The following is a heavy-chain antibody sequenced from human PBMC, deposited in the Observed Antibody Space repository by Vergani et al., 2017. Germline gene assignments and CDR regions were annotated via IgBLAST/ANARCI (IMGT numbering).Heavy chain of an antibody. J-gene: IGHJ6*02. CDR1: GFTFDDYA. CDR3: AKDFDYFLYYCYYGMDV. Sequence: DVQLVESGGGVVQPGGSLRLSCAASGFTFDDYAMHWVRQAPGKCLEWVSLISGDGGSTYYADSVKGRFTISRDNSKNSLYLQMNSLRTEDTALYYCAKDFDYFLYYCYYGMDVWGQGTTVTVSS. D-gene: IGHD2/OR15-2a*01. CDR2: ISGDGGST. V-gene: IGHV3-43*02.